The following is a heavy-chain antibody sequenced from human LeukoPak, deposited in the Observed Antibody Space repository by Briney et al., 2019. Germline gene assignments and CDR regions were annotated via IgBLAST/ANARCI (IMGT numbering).Heavy chain of an antibody. CDR2: FDPEDGET. V-gene: IGHV1-24*01. CDR1: VYTLTELS. J-gene: IGHJ6*04. D-gene: IGHD3-10*01. CDR3: ATNRGPRVHLYYYYGMDV. Sequence: ASRKLSCKVSVYTLTELSMNWGRQSPGNGLGGWGGFDPEDGETIYAQKFQGRVTMTEDTSTDTAYMELSSLRSEDTAVYYCATNRGPRVHLYYYYGMDVWGKGTTVTVSS.